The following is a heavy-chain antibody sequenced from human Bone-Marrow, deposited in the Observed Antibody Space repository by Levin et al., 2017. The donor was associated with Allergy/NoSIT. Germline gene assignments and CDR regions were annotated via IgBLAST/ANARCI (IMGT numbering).Heavy chain of an antibody. CDR1: GFTFSSYG. CDR3: AGGGSWSSTWLGNYYFDY. Sequence: GGSLRLSCDASGFTFSSYGIIWVRQAPGKGLEWVSYIGGDNYTKYYADSVKGRFTISRDNVKKSLYLQMNSLRGEDTAVYYCAGGGSWSSTWLGNYYFDYWGQGTLVTVSS. D-gene: IGHD6-13*01. CDR2: IGGDNYTK. J-gene: IGHJ4*02. V-gene: IGHV3-48*01.